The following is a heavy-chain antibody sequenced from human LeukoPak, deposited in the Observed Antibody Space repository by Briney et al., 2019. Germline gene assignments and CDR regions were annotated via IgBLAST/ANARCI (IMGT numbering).Heavy chain of an antibody. J-gene: IGHJ5*02. CDR1: GGTFSSYA. V-gene: IGHV1-69*01. CDR2: IIPIFGTA. CDR3: ASNMVRGVLNWFDP. Sequence: SVKVSCKASGGTFSSYAISWARQAPGQGLEWMGGIIPIFGTANYAQKFQGRVTITADESTSTAYMELSSLRSEGTAVYYCASNMVRGVLNWFDPWGQGTLVTVSS. D-gene: IGHD3-10*01.